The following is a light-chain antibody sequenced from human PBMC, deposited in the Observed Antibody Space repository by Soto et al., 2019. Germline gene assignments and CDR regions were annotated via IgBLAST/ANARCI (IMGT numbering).Light chain of an antibody. Sequence: QAVVTQPASVSGSPGQSITISCTGTSSDVGSYDLVSWYQQHPGKAPKLMIYDVNKRPSGVSDRFSGSKSGNTASLTISGLQAEDEADYYCCSYAGSNTSYVFGSGTKVTVL. CDR2: DVN. CDR1: SSDVGSYDL. CDR3: CSYAGSNTSYV. J-gene: IGLJ1*01. V-gene: IGLV2-23*02.